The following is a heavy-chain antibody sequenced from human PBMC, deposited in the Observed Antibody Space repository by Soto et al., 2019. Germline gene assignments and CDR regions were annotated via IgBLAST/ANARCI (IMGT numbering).Heavy chain of an antibody. J-gene: IGHJ5*02. D-gene: IGHD2-2*01. CDR1: GGSVSSGIYY. CDR2: IYYSGST. V-gene: IGHV4-61*01. CDR3: AGLVPAAMRGNNGFDP. Sequence: SGSLALTCTVSGGSVSSGIYYWSWIRHPPGKGLEWIGYIYYSGSTNYNPSLKSRVTISVDTSKNQFSLKLSSVTAADTAVYYCAGLVPAAMRGNNGFDPWGQGTLVTVSS.